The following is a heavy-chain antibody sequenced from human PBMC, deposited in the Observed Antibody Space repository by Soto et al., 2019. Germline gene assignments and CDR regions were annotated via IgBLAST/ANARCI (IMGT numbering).Heavy chain of an antibody. J-gene: IGHJ2*01. V-gene: IGHV1-18*01. CDR2: ISAYNGNT. Sequence: QVQLVQSGAEVKKPGASVKVSCKASGYTFTSYGISWVRQAPGQGLEWMGWISAYNGNTNYAQKLQGRVTMTTDTSTSTAYMELRSLRSDDTAVYYCASRLGYCISTSCYRLGYFDLWGRGTLVTVSS. D-gene: IGHD2-2*01. CDR1: GYTFTSYG. CDR3: ASRLGYCISTSCYRLGYFDL.